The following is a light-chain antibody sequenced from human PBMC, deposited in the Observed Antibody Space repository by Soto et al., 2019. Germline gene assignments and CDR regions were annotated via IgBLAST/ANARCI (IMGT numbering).Light chain of an antibody. V-gene: IGKV3-20*01. CDR2: GAS. J-gene: IGKJ4*01. Sequence: EVVLTQSPGTLSVSPGERATLSCRASQAVSSILLAWYQQKPGQAPRLLIYGASSRATGIPDRFSDSGSGTDFTLTVSRLEPEDFAVYYCQQHGTSPIFGGGTKVEIK. CDR1: QAVSSIL. CDR3: QQHGTSPI.